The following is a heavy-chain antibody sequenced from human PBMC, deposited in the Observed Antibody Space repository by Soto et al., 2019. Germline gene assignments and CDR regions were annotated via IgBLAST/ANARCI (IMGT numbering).Heavy chain of an antibody. CDR1: GFTFSNYA. V-gene: IGHV3-30*03. CDR2: ITKNGRNK. Sequence: QVQLVESGGGVVRPGGSLRLSCAASGFTFSNYAMHWVRQAPGKGLEWVADITKNGRNKDYADSVKGRLAISRDNSKNTLELQMNSLRVEDTAMYYCGRCNGDDCHSPFDYWGQGTLVTVSS. J-gene: IGHJ4*02. D-gene: IGHD2-8*01. CDR3: GRCNGDDCHSPFDY.